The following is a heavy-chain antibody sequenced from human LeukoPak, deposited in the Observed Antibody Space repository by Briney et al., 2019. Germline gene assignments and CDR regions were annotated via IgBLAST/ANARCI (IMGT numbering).Heavy chain of an antibody. CDR1: GFTFSSYE. D-gene: IGHD3-9*01. CDR3: ANGPQYNTLTGYYKVRSHLDY. CDR2: IRYDGSIK. Sequence: TGGSLRLSCAASGFTFSSYEMNWVRQAPGKGLEWVAFIRYDGSIKHYADSVKGRFTISRDNSKNTLYLQMNSLRAEDTAVYYCANGPQYNTLTGYYKVRSHLDYWGQGTLVTVSS. J-gene: IGHJ4*02. V-gene: IGHV3-30*02.